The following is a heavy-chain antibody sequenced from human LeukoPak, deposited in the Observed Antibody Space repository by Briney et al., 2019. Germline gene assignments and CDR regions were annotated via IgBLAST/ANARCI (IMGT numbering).Heavy chain of an antibody. CDR1: GFIFSLYL. D-gene: IGHD2-8*02. J-gene: IGHJ4*02. Sequence: PGGSLRLSCAASGFIFSLYLMSWVRQAPGKGLEWVASIKQEGSEKYYVDSVKGRFTISRDNAKNSLYLQLHSLRAEDTAVYYCARLRFVAASGVSPFDYRGQGTLVTVSS. CDR2: IKQEGSEK. CDR3: ARLRFVAASGVSPFDY. V-gene: IGHV3-7*01.